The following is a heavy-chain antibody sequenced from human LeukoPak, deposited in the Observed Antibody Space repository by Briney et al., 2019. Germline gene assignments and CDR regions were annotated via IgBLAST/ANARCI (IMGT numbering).Heavy chain of an antibody. CDR3: ARDHGNRYYYYGMDV. CDR1: GGSISSSSYY. V-gene: IGHV4-39*02. D-gene: IGHD1-14*01. J-gene: IGHJ6*02. CDR2: IYYSGST. Sequence: PSETLSLTCTVSGGSISSSSYYWGWIRPPPGKGLEWIGSIYYSGSTYYNPSLKSRVTISVYTSKNQFTLRLSSVTAADTAVYYCARDHGNRYYYYGMDVWGQGTTVTVSS.